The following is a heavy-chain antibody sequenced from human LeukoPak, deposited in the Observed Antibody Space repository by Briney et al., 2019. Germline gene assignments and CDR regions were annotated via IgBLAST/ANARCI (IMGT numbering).Heavy chain of an antibody. CDR1: GFAVSSKY. CDR3: AKEPTPAIAAAGSFDY. CDR2: IYSAGST. J-gene: IGHJ4*02. D-gene: IGHD6-13*01. Sequence: GGSLRLSCAASGFAVSSKYMSWVRQAPGKGLEWVSVIYSAGSTYYADSVKGRFTISRDNSKNTLYLQMNSLRAEDTAVYYCAKEPTPAIAAAGSFDYWGQGTLVTVSS. V-gene: IGHV3-53*01.